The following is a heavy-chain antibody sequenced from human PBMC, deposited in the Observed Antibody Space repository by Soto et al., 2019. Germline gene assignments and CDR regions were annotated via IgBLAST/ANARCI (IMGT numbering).Heavy chain of an antibody. CDR1: GFTFSNAW. Sequence: LRLSCAASGFTFSNAWMSWVRQAPGKGLEWVGRIKIKTDGGTTDYAAPVKGRFTISRDDSKNTLYLQMNSLKTEDTAVYYCTTPNMTQANWGQGTLVTVSS. J-gene: IGHJ4*02. CDR2: IKIKTDGGTT. CDR3: TTPNMTQAN. V-gene: IGHV3-15*01.